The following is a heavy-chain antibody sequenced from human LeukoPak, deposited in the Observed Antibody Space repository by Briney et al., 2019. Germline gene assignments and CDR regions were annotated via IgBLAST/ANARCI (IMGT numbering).Heavy chain of an antibody. J-gene: IGHJ6*03. V-gene: IGHV4-61*02. D-gene: IGHD2-2*01. CDR3: ARDAMLVVSAAINPAHYYYYYMDV. Sequence: SETLSLTCTVSGGSISSGSYYWSWIRQPAGKGLEWIGRIYTSGSTNYNPSLKSRVTISVDTSKNQFSLKLSSVTAADTAVYYCARDAMLVVSAAINPAHYYYYYMDVWGKGTTVTVSS. CDR2: IYTSGST. CDR1: GGSISSGSYY.